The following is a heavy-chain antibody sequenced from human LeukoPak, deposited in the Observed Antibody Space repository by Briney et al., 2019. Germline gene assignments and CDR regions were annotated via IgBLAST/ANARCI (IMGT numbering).Heavy chain of an antibody. Sequence: PSETLSLTCTVSGGSISTYYWTWMRQPPGKGLEWIGDINYSGSTNYNPSLKSRVAISVDTSKNQFSLKLNSVTSADTAVYYCARSYFWGIAVAGYYFDYWGQGTLVTVSS. J-gene: IGHJ4*02. D-gene: IGHD6-19*01. CDR3: ARSYFWGIAVAGYYFDY. CDR1: GGSISTYY. CDR2: INYSGST. V-gene: IGHV4-59*01.